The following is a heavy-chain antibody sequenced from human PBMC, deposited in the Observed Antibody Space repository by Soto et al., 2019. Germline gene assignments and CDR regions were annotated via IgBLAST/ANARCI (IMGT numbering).Heavy chain of an antibody. CDR3: ARYYYGSGSYYKPKQVDY. CDR2: ISSSSSTI. D-gene: IGHD3-10*01. CDR1: GFTFSSYS. Sequence: GGSLRLSCAASGFTFSSYSMNWVRQAPGKGLEWVSYISSSSSTIYYADSVKGRFTISRDNAKNSLYLQMNSLRDEDTAVYYCARYYYGSGSYYKPKQVDYWGQGTLVTVSS. J-gene: IGHJ4*02. V-gene: IGHV3-48*02.